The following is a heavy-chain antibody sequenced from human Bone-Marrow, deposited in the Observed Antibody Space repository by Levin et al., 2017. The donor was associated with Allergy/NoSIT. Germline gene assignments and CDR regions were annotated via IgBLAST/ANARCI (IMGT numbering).Heavy chain of an antibody. V-gene: IGHV3-74*01. CDR1: GFTFSNYW. CDR2: INSGASRT. Sequence: ETLSLTCAASGFTFSNYWMHWVRQAPGKGLVWVSVINSGASRTDYADSVKGRFTISRDNAKNTLYLQMNSLRAEDTAMYYCVRQLSIGGPCGQGTLVTVSS. CDR3: VRQLSIGGP. D-gene: IGHD3-16*01. J-gene: IGHJ5*02.